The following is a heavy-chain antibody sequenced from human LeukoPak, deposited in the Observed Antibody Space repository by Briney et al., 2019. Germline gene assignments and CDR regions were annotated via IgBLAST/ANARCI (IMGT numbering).Heavy chain of an antibody. CDR2: ISYDGSNK. V-gene: IGHV3-30-3*01. Sequence: GGSLRLSCAASGFTFSSYAMHWVRQAPGKGLEWVAVISYDGSNKYYADSVKGRFTISRDNSKNTLYLQMNSLRAEDTAVYYCARAKVVPVSFDYWGQGTLVTVSS. CDR1: GFTFSSYA. D-gene: IGHD2-2*01. CDR3: ARAKVVPVSFDY. J-gene: IGHJ4*02.